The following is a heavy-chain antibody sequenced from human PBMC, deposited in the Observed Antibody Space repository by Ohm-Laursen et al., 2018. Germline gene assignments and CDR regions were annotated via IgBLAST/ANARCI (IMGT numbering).Heavy chain of an antibody. Sequence: SLRLSCAASGFTFSNAWMSWVRQAPGKGLEWVANIKQDGSEKYYVDSVKGRFTISRDNAKNSLYLQMNSLRAEDTAVYYCARPSSGYYYGMDVWGQGTTVTVSS. CDR1: GFTFSNAW. CDR2: IKQDGSEK. J-gene: IGHJ6*02. V-gene: IGHV3-7*01. CDR3: ARPSSGYYYGMDV.